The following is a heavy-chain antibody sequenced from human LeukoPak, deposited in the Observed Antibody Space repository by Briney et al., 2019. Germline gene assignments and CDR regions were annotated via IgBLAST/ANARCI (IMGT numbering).Heavy chain of an antibody. V-gene: IGHV1-2*02. D-gene: IGHD6-19*01. J-gene: IGHJ5*02. Sequence: ASVKVSCKASGYTFTGYYMHWVRQAPGQGLEWMGLINPNSGGTNYAQKFQGRVTMTRDTSISTAYMELSRLRSDDTAVYYCARNPTVAGRQRGFDPWGQGTLVTVSS. CDR3: ARNPTVAGRQRGFDP. CDR1: GYTFTGYY. CDR2: INPNSGGT.